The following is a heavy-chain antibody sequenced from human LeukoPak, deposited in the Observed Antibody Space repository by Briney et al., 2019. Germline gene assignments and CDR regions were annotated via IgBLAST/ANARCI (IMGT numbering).Heavy chain of an antibody. CDR3: GRDENYYGTGSVNFDH. CDR2: FCWNGGTI. Sequence: GGSLRLSCADSRFTSCDSNMHWVRELPQKSLERVSHFCWNGGTIGYAESVKGRFTVSRDNAKHSLYLQMKSLRAEDTAFYYCGRDENYYGTGSVNFDHWGQGTLVSV. CDR1: RFTSCDSN. V-gene: IGHV3-9*02. D-gene: IGHD3-10*01. J-gene: IGHJ4*02.